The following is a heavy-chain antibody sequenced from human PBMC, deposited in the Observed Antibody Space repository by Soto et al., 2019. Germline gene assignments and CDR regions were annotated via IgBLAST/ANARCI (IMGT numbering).Heavy chain of an antibody. CDR3: ARDGYNPFDY. V-gene: IGHV3-21*01. Sequence: PGGSLRLSCAASGFTFVSYSINWFRQSPVKGLEWVSSISSSSSYIYYADSVKGRFTISRDNAKNSLYLQMNSLRAEDTAVYYCARDGYNPFDYWGQGTLVTVSS. D-gene: IGHD5-12*01. CDR1: GFTFVSYS. CDR2: ISSSSSYI. J-gene: IGHJ4*02.